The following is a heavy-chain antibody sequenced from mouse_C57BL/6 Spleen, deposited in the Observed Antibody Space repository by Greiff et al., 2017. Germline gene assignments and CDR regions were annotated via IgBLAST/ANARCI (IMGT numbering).Heavy chain of an antibody. J-gene: IGHJ2*01. CDR2: ISSGGSYT. CDR3: ARHGYSNYDFDY. Sequence: EVKLMESGGDLVKPGGSLKLSCAASGFTFSSYGMSWVRQTPDKRLEWVATISSGGSYTYYPDSVKGRFTISRDNAKNTLYLQMSSLKSEDTAMYYCARHGYSNYDFDYWGQGTTLTVSS. V-gene: IGHV5-6*01. D-gene: IGHD2-5*01. CDR1: GFTFSSYG.